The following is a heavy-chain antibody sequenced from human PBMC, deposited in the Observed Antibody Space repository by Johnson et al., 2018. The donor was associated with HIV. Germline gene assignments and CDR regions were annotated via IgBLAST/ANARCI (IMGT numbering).Heavy chain of an antibody. J-gene: IGHJ3*02. V-gene: IGHV3-9*01. D-gene: IGHD2-2*01. CDR2: ISWNSGSI. Sequence: EVQLVESGGGLVQPGRSLRLSCAASGFIFDDYAMHWVRQAPGKGLEWVSGISWNSGSIGYADSVKGRFTISRDNAKKSLYLQMNSLRTEDTALYYCAKDTRYCNSATCYGAFDMWGQGTMVTVSS. CDR3: AKDTRYCNSATCYGAFDM. CDR1: GFIFDDYA.